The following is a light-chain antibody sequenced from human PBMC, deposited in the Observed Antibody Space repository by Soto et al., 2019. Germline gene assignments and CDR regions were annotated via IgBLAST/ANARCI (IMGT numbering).Light chain of an antibody. CDR1: SSDVGSFDS. J-gene: IGLJ1*01. CDR3: SSFTTSSTLV. V-gene: IGLV2-14*01. CDR2: DVI. Sequence: QSALTQPASVSGSPGKPINISCTGTSSDVGSFDSVAWYQHNPGKAPKLMIYDVINRPSGVSSRFSGSKSGNTASLSISGLQTEDEANYYCSSFTTSSTLVFGTGTKVTVL.